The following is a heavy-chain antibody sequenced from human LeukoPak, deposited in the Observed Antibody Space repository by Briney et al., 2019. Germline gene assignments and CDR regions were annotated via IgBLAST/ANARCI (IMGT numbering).Heavy chain of an antibody. CDR2: INHSGST. CDR1: GGSFSGYY. J-gene: IGHJ6*03. V-gene: IGHV4-34*01. D-gene: IGHD6-13*01. CDR3: ARGPWWSSSWSRYYYYYYMDV. Sequence: SETLSLTCAVYGGSFSGYYWSWIRQPPGKGLEWIGEINHSGSTNYNPSLKSRVTISVDTSKNQFSLKLSSVTAADTAVYYCARGPWWSSSWSRYYYYYYMDVWGKGTTVTVSS.